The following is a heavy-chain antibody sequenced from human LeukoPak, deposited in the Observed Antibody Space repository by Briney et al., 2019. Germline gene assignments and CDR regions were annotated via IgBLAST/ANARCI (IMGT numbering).Heavy chain of an antibody. V-gene: IGHV3-30*09. CDR3: VRKKGAVEHFFDY. CDR2: ISYDGSNK. Sequence: GGALRLSCADSGFTLTTYAMSGVRQAPGEGREWVAVISYDGSNKYYADSVKGRFAISRDNSKNTLYLQMNSLRAEDTAVYYCVRKKGAVEHFFDYWGQGTLVTVSS. J-gene: IGHJ4*02. D-gene: IGHD1/OR15-1a*01. CDR1: GFTLTTYA.